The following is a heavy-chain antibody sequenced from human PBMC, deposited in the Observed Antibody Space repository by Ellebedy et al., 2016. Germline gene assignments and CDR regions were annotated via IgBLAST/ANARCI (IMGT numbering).Heavy chain of an antibody. Sequence: SRVTISVDTSKNQFSLKLSSVTAADTAVYYCARGRTQTSYRGFDSWGQGTLVTVSS. J-gene: IGHJ4*02. D-gene: IGHD4-11*01. CDR3: ARGRTQTSYRGFDS. V-gene: IGHV4-30-2*04.